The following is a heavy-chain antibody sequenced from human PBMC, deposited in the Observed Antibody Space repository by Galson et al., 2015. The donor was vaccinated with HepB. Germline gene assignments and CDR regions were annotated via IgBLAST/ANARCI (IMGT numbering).Heavy chain of an antibody. V-gene: IGHV4-30-4*01. D-gene: IGHD2-2*01. CDR2: IYYSGSP. J-gene: IGHJ4*02. CDR1: GDSISSNNYY. Sequence: TLSLTCTVSGDSISSNNYYWNWTRQPPGKGLEWIGYIYYSGSPYYNPSLKSRVTISVDTPKNQLSLKLSSVTAADTALYYCARDQRGLSHLDYWGQGTLVTVSS. CDR3: ARDQRGLSHLDY.